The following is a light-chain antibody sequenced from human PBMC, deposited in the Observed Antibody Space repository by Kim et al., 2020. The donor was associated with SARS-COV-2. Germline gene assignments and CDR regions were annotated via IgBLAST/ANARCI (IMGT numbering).Light chain of an antibody. CDR1: KLGDKY. CDR2: QVS. CDR3: QAWESSVV. Sequence: SYELTQPPSVSVSPGQTASITCSGDKLGDKYACWYQQKPGQSPVLVIYQVSKLPSGIPERFSGSNSGNTATLTISGTQAMDEADYYCQAWESSVVFG. V-gene: IGLV3-1*01. J-gene: IGLJ2*01.